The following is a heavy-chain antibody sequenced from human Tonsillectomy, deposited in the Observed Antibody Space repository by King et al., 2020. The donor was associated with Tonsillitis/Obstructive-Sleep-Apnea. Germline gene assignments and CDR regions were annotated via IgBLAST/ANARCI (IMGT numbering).Heavy chain of an antibody. CDR1: GFTFSSYS. V-gene: IGHV3-21*01. D-gene: IGHD2-8*01. Sequence: VQLVESGGGLVKPGGSLRLSCAASGFTFSSYSMNWVRQAPGKGLEWVSSITSSSSYKFYADSVKGRFTISRDNAKNSLYLQMNSLRAEDTAVYYCAREGGYCNNGVCYGPAYWGQGILVTVSS. J-gene: IGHJ4*02. CDR3: AREGGYCNNGVCYGPAY. CDR2: ITSSSSYK.